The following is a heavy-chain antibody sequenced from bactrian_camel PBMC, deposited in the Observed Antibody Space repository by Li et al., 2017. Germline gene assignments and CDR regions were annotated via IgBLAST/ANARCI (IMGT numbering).Heavy chain of an antibody. CDR3: AARGRSSVVYNS. Sequence: HVQLVESGGGSVQAGESLTLSCTVPPYTLDNSDMGWYRQALGNECELVSCIDYDGNTYYADSVKGRFTISQDNAENTVALQMSSLKPEDAATYYCAARGRSSVVYNSWGQGTQVTVS. V-gene: IGHV3S60*01. J-gene: IGHJ4*01. CDR1: PYTLDNSD. CDR2: IDYDGNT.